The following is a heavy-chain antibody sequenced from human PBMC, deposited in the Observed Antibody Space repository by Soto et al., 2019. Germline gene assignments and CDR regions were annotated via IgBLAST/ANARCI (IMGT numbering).Heavy chain of an antibody. J-gene: IGHJ4*02. CDR2: SYHTGST. V-gene: IGHV4-31*03. CDR1: GGSISSGNYY. CDR3: ARPGIGDCIYYFDF. D-gene: IGHD2-21*02. Sequence: QVQLQESGPGLVKPSQTLSLTCSVSGGSISSGNYYWTWIRQHPGKGLEWIGYSYHTGSTYYSPSLRGRVVLSMDASRNQFSLQVKTVTVADTARYYCARPGIGDCIYYFDFWGQGTQATVS.